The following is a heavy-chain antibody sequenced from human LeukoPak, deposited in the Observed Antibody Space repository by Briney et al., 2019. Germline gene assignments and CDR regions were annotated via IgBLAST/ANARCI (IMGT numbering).Heavy chain of an antibody. CDR2: IYPGDSDT. CDR3: ARHGVDYYYYMDV. J-gene: IGHJ6*03. V-gene: IGHV5-51*01. CDR1: GYSFTSYW. Sequence: KPGESLKISCKGSGYSFTSYWIGWVRQMPGKGLEWMGIIYPGDSDTRYSPSFQGQVTISADKSISTAYLQWSSLKASDTAMYCCARHGVDYYYYMDVWGKGTTVTVSS.